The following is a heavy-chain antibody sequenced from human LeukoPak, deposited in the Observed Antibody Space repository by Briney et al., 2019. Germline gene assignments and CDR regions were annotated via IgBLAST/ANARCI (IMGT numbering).Heavy chain of an antibody. Sequence: PGGSLRLSCAVSGFTFSSYWMSWVRQAPGKGLEWVANIRQDGGERFYVDSVKGRFTISRANAKNSLYLQMNSLRVEDTAVYYCAREDHSNYNYWGQGTLVTVSS. D-gene: IGHD4-11*01. CDR2: IRQDGGER. CDR1: GFTFSSYW. CDR3: AREDHSNYNY. V-gene: IGHV3-7*01. J-gene: IGHJ4*02.